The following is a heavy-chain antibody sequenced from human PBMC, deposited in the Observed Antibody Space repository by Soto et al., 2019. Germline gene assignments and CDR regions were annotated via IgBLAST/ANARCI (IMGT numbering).Heavy chain of an antibody. Sequence: GGSLRLSCAASGFTFSSYAMSWVRQAPGKGLEWVSAISGSGGSTYYADSVKGRFTISRDNSKNTLYLRMNSLRAEDTAVYYCAKDVYGDYGMFGTVGTFFDYWGQGTLVTVSS. CDR3: AKDVYGDYGMFGTVGTFFDY. CDR1: GFTFSSYA. J-gene: IGHJ4*02. CDR2: ISGSGGST. D-gene: IGHD4-17*01. V-gene: IGHV3-23*01.